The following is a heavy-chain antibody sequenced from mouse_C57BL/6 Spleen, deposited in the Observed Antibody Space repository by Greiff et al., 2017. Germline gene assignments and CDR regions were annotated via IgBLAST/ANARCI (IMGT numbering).Heavy chain of an antibody. V-gene: IGHV5-12*01. D-gene: IGHD2-4*01. CDR2: ISNGGGST. Sequence: EVQGVESGGGLVQPGGSLKLSCAASGFTFSDYYMYWVRQTPEKRLEWVAYISNGGGSTYYPDTVKGRFTISRDNAKNTLYLQMSRLKSEDTAMYYCARGDDYGAPFAYWGQGTLVTVSA. CDR1: GFTFSDYY. J-gene: IGHJ3*01. CDR3: ARGDDYGAPFAY.